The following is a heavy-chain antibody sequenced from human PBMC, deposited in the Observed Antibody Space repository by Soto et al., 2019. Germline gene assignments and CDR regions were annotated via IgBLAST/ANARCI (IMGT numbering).Heavy chain of an antibody. CDR2: ISYDGSNK. J-gene: IGHJ6*02. Sequence: QVQLVESGGGVVQPGRSLRLSCAASGFTFSSYAMHWVRQAPGKGLEWVAVISYDGSNKYYADSVKGRFTISRDNSKNPLYLQMNSLRAEDTAVYYCARGVPAAFVDGMDVWGQGTTVTVSS. CDR1: GFTFSSYA. CDR3: ARGVPAAFVDGMDV. V-gene: IGHV3-30-3*01. D-gene: IGHD2-2*01.